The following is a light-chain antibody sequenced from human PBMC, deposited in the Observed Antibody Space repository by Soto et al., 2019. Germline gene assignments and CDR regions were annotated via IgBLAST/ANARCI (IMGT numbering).Light chain of an antibody. CDR3: QQYDSWPPSYT. CDR2: GAS. CDR1: QSVGSY. J-gene: IGKJ2*01. Sequence: EIVMTQSPATLSVSLGDRATLSCRASQSVGSYLAWYQQKPGQAPRLLIYGASTRATGIPARFSGSGSETDFTLTISSLQSEGFAVYYCQQYDSWPPSYTFGQGTK. V-gene: IGKV3-15*01.